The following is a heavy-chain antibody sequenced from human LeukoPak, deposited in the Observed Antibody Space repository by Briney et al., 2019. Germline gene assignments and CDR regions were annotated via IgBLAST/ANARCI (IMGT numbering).Heavy chain of an antibody. Sequence: SVKVSCKASGGTFSSYAISWVRQAPGQGLEWMGGIIPIFGTANYAQKFQGRVTITADESTSTAYMELSSLRSEDTAVYYCARDLKVVVAARPYDAFDIWGQGTMVTVSS. CDR3: ARDLKVVVAARPYDAFDI. CDR1: GGTFSSYA. J-gene: IGHJ3*02. D-gene: IGHD2-15*01. V-gene: IGHV1-69*01. CDR2: IIPIFGTA.